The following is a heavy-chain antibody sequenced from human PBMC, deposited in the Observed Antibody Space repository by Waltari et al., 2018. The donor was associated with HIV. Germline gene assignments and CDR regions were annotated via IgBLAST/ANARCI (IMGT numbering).Heavy chain of an antibody. CDR3: GRPMIVNGYYFDY. V-gene: IGHV3-7*01. CDR2: VKQDGSEE. CDR1: GFTFSSYW. Sequence: EVQLVESGGGLVQPGGSLRLSCAASGFTFSSYWMSWVRQAPGKGLEWVANVKQDGSEEYYVDSVRGRFTISRDNAKNSLDLQMNSLRAEDTAVYYCGRPMIVNGYYFDYWGQGTLVTVSS. J-gene: IGHJ4*02. D-gene: IGHD3-22*01.